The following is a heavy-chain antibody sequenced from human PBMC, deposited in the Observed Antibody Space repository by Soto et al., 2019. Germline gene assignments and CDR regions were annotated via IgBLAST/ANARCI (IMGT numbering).Heavy chain of an antibody. V-gene: IGHV5-51*01. Sequence: EVQLVQSGAEVKKPGESLKISCKGSGYSFTSYWIGWVRQMPGKGLEWMGIIYPGDSDTRYSPSFQGQVTISADKSISTAYLQWSSLKASDTAMYYCARARLDRGVITSYYYYYGMDVWGQGTTVTVSS. CDR3: ARARLDRGVITSYYYYYGMDV. CDR2: IYPGDSDT. CDR1: GYSFTSYW. J-gene: IGHJ6*02. D-gene: IGHD3-10*01.